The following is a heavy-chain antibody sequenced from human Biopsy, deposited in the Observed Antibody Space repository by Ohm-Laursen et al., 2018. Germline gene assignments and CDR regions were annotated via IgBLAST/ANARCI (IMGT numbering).Heavy chain of an antibody. Sequence: SSVKVSCKAPGGTFSNYGVNWVRQAPGQGLEWLGGNIPILGTGNYAQKLQDRVTVAADTSTSTATMELRSLRSDDTAVYYCAAKLTGYFHHWGQGTLVIVSS. CDR1: GGTFSNYG. V-gene: IGHV1-69*06. CDR2: NIPILGTG. J-gene: IGHJ1*01. CDR3: AAKLTGYFHH. D-gene: IGHD3-9*01.